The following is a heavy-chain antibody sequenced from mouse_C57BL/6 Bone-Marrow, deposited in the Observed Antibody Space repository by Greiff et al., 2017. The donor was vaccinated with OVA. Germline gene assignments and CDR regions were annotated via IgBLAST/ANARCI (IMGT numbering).Heavy chain of an antibody. CDR1: GFTFSDYY. J-gene: IGHJ2*01. Sequence: EVKLVESEGGFVQPGSSMKLSCTASGFTFSDYYMAWVRQVPEKGLEWVANINYDGSSTYYLDSLKSRFIISRDNAKNILYLQMSSLKSEDTATYYCARGLYGSSLDYWGQGTTLTVSS. V-gene: IGHV5-16*01. CDR2: INYDGSST. D-gene: IGHD1-1*01. CDR3: ARGLYGSSLDY.